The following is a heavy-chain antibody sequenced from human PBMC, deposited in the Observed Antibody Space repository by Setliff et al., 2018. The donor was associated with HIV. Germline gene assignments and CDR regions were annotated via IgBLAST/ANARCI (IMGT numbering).Heavy chain of an antibody. Sequence: GESLKISCKGSGYSFTSYWIGWVRQMPGKGLEWMGIVYPGDSNTRYSPSFQGQVTISADQSVGTAYLQWSSLKASDNAMYYCARHLGLPDATDYMDVWGKGTTVTVSS. J-gene: IGHJ6*03. CDR2: VYPGDSNT. D-gene: IGHD2-2*01. CDR1: GYSFTSYW. V-gene: IGHV5-51*01. CDR3: ARHLGLPDATDYMDV.